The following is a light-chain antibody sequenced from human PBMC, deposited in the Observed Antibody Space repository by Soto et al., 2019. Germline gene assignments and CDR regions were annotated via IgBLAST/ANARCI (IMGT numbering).Light chain of an antibody. CDR2: DVT. CDR3: SSYAGSYTRV. J-gene: IGLJ3*02. V-gene: IGLV2-11*01. CDR1: SSDVGDYDY. Sequence: QSALTQPRSVSGSPGQSVTISCAGTSSDVGDYDYVSWYQQHPGKAPKIMIYDVTKRPSGVPDRFSGSKSGSTASLTISGLQAEDEADYYCSSYAGSYTRVFGGGTKLTVL.